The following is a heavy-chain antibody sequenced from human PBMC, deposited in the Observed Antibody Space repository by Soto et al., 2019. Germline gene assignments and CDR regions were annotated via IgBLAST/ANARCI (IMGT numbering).Heavy chain of an antibody. V-gene: IGHV3-30-3*01. CDR3: ARDGGSY. J-gene: IGHJ4*02. D-gene: IGHD3-16*01. Sequence: QVQLVESGGGVVQPGRSLRLSCAASGFTFSTYAMHWVRQAPGKWLEWGAVISYDGTNKYYADSVKGRFTISRDNSKNTLYLQMNSLRAEDTAVYYCARDGGSYWGQGTPVIVSS. CDR2: ISYDGTNK. CDR1: GFTFSTYA.